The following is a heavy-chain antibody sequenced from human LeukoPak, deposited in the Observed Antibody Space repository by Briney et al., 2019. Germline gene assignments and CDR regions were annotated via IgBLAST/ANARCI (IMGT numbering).Heavy chain of an antibody. V-gene: IGHV3-7*01. J-gene: IGHJ4*02. Sequence: PSGTLSLTCAVSGGSISSSNWWSWVRQAPGKGLEWVASIKQDGGEEFYVDSVKGRFSISRDNAKNSLYLQMNSLRAEDTAVYYCAREDHSNYNYWGQGTLVTVSS. CDR3: AREDHSNYNY. CDR1: GGSISSSNW. D-gene: IGHD4-11*01. CDR2: IKQDGGEE.